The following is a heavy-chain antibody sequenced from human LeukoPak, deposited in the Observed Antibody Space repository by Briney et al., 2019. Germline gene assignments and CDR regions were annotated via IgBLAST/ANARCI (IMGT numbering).Heavy chain of an antibody. Sequence: GGSLRLSCAASGFTFSIYWMSWVRQAPGKGLEWVANIKQDGSEKYYVDSVKGRFTISRDNAKNSLYLQMNSLRAEDTAAYYCARDQGGVVVPAAIFRYWGQGTLVTVSS. D-gene: IGHD2-2*01. V-gene: IGHV3-7*01. CDR2: IKQDGSEK. J-gene: IGHJ4*02. CDR3: ARDQGGVVVPAAIFRY. CDR1: GFTFSIYW.